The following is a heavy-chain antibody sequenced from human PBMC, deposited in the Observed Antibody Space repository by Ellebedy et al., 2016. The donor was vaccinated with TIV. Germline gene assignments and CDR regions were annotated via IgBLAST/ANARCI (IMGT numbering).Heavy chain of an antibody. Sequence: GGSLRLXXAASGFTFSSYAMSWVRQAPGKGLEWVSAISGSGGSTYYADSVKGRFTISRHNSKNTLYLQMNSLRVEDTAVYYCASSCSSTSCYLMGLIDYWGQGTLVTVSS. CDR2: ISGSGGST. V-gene: IGHV3-23*01. J-gene: IGHJ4*02. D-gene: IGHD2-2*01. CDR1: GFTFSSYA. CDR3: ASSCSSTSCYLMGLIDY.